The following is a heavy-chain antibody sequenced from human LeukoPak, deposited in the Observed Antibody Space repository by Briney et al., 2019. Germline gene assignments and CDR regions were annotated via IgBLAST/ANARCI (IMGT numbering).Heavy chain of an antibody. V-gene: IGHV4-59*08. Sequence: ASETLSLTCTVSGGSISSYYWSWIRQPPGKGLEWIGYIYYSGSTYYNPSLKSRVTISVDTSKNQFSLKLSSVTAADTAVYYCARRRVDYDFWSGYGGDYYFDYWGQGTLVTVSS. D-gene: IGHD3-3*01. J-gene: IGHJ4*02. CDR3: ARRRVDYDFWSGYGGDYYFDY. CDR2: IYYSGST. CDR1: GGSISSYY.